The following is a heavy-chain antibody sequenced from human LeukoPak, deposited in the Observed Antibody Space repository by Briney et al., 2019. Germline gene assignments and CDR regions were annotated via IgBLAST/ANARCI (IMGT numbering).Heavy chain of an antibody. Sequence: PGGSLRLSCAASGFTFSSYWMHWVRHAPGKGLVWVSRINSDGSSTSYADSVQGRFTISRDNAKNTLYLQMNSLRAEDTAVYYCARGLWMYYGMDVWGQGTTVTVSS. V-gene: IGHV3-74*01. CDR2: INSDGSST. J-gene: IGHJ6*02. D-gene: IGHD3-3*01. CDR3: ARGLWMYYGMDV. CDR1: GFTFSSYW.